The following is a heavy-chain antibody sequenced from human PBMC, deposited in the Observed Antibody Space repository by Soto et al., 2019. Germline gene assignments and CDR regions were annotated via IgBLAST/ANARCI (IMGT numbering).Heavy chain of an antibody. V-gene: IGHV1-18*01. CDR1: GYTFTKYG. CDR2: ISAYNGNT. CDR3: AREVAAAGGEYDY. J-gene: IGHJ4*02. D-gene: IGHD6-13*01. Sequence: QVQLVQSGAEVKNPGASVKVSCKASGYTFTKYGIGWVRQAPGQGLEWMGWISAYNGNTNYAQKIQGRGTMTTDTSTSTAYMGLRSLRSDETAVYYCAREVAAAGGEYDYWGQGTLVTVSS.